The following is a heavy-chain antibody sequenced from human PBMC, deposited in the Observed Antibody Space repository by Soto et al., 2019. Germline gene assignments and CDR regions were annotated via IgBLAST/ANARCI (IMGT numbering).Heavy chain of an antibody. D-gene: IGHD3-22*01. CDR1: GYSISSGYY. CDR3: ARVNYYDSSGYYYRGWFDP. J-gene: IGHJ5*02. V-gene: IGHV4-38-2*01. Sequence: ASETLSLTCAVSGYSISSGYYWGWIRQPPGKGLEWIGSIYHSGSSYYNPSLKSRVTISVDTSNNQFFLKLSSVTAADTAVYYCARVNYYDSSGYYYRGWFDPWGQGTLVTVSS. CDR2: IYHSGSS.